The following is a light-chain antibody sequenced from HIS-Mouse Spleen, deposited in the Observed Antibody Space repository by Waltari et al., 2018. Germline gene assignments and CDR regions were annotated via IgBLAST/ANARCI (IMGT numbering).Light chain of an antibody. CDR3: QAWDSSYSV. CDR1: KLGDKY. J-gene: IGLJ2*01. CDR2: QDS. V-gene: IGLV3-1*01. Sequence: SYELTQPPSVSVSPGQPASIPCSGDKLGDKYACWYQQKPGQSPVVVVYQDSKRPSGIPERFSGSNAGNTATLTISGTQAMDEADYYCQAWDSSYSVFGGGTKLTVL.